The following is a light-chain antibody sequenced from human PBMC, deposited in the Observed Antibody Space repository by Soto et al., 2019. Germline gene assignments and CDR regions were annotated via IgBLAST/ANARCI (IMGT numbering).Light chain of an antibody. Sequence: EIVLTQSPGTLSLSPGERATLSCRASQSVSSSYLAWYQQKPGQAPRLLIYGASSRATGIPDRFSGSGSGTGFTLTISRLEPEDLAVYYCQQYGSSPTYTFGQGTKLEIK. CDR1: QSVSSSY. V-gene: IGKV3-20*01. CDR3: QQYGSSPTYT. CDR2: GAS. J-gene: IGKJ2*01.